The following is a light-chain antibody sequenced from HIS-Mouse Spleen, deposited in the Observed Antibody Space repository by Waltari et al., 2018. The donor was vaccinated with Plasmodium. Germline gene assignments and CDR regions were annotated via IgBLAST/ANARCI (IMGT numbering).Light chain of an antibody. Sequence: SYELTQPPSVSVSPGQTARITCSGDALPKQYAYWYQQQPGQAPVLVIYTDSERPSGIPERFSGSSAGTTVTVTISGVQAEDEADYYCQSADSSGTYVFGTGTKVTVL. V-gene: IGLV3-25*03. CDR1: ALPKQY. CDR3: QSADSSGTYV. CDR2: TDS. J-gene: IGLJ1*01.